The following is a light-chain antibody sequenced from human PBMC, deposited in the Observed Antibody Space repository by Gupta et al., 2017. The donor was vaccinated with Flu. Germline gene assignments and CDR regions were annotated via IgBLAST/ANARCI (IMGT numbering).Light chain of an antibody. J-gene: IGKJ1*01. V-gene: IGKV3-20*01. CDR3: QQYGGSSWT. Sequence: EVVLQQFHATRSLSPGEGATFSCRASQSVSSAYLAWYQQKPGQAPRLLIYGASRRATGIPDRLSGSGSGTDFTLTISKLEPEDFAVYYCQQYGGSSWTFGQGTRVEI. CDR1: QSVSSAY. CDR2: GAS.